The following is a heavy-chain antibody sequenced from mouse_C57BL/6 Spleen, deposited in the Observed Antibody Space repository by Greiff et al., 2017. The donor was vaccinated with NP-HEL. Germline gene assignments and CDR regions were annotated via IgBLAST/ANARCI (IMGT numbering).Heavy chain of an antibody. Sequence: EVQLQQSGPGLVKPSQSLSLTCSVTGYSITSGYYWNWLRQFPGNKLEWMGYISYDGSNNYNPSLKNRISITRDTSKNQFFLKLNSVTTEDTATYYCARVGYYGSSHYFDYWGQGTTLTVSS. J-gene: IGHJ2*01. CDR1: GYSITSGYY. CDR3: ARVGYYGSSHYFDY. V-gene: IGHV3-6*01. D-gene: IGHD1-1*01. CDR2: ISYDGSN.